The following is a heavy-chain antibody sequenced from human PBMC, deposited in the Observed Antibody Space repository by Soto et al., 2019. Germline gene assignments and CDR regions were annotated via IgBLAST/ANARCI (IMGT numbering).Heavy chain of an antibody. J-gene: IGHJ6*02. CDR3: ARFGRLLRHYYYGMDV. CDR1: GGSFSGYY. Sequence: QVQLQQWGAGLLKPSETLSLTCAVYGGSFSGYYWSWIRQPPGKGLEWIGEINHSGSTNYNPSLKSRVTLSVHSSKHQFSRKLSSVTAADTAVYYCARFGRLLRHYYYGMDVWGQGTTVTVSS. V-gene: IGHV4-34*01. D-gene: IGHD2-15*01. CDR2: INHSGST.